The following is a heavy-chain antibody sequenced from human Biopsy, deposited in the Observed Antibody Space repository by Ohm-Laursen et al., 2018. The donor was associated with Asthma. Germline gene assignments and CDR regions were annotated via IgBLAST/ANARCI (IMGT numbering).Heavy chain of an antibody. CDR3: ARMITMIQAANYYSYAMDV. CDR1: GDSINSGGFS. J-gene: IGHJ6*02. D-gene: IGHD3-22*01. Sequence: PSDTLSLTCAVSGDSINSGGFSWDWIRQPPGKGLGWVAYPFHSGTPHYNPSLKSRVTISVDRSKRQFSLKVNSVTAADTAVYYCARMITMIQAANYYSYAMDVWGQGTTVTVSS. V-gene: IGHV4-30-2*01. CDR2: PFHSGTP.